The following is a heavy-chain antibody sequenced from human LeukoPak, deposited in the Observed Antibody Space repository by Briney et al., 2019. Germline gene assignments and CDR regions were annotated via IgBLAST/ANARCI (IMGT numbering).Heavy chain of an antibody. Sequence: ASVKVSCKVSGYTLTELSMHWVRQAPGKGLEWMGGFDPEDGETIYAQKFQGRVTMTEDTSTDTAYMELRSLRSDDTAVYYCARDRVVGADIVATIASGFDPWGQGALVTVSS. CDR2: FDPEDGET. V-gene: IGHV1-24*01. CDR1: GYTLTELS. CDR3: ARDRVVGADIVATIASGFDP. D-gene: IGHD5-12*01. J-gene: IGHJ5*02.